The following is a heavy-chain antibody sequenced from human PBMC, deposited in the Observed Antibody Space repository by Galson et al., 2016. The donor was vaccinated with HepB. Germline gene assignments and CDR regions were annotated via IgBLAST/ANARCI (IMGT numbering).Heavy chain of an antibody. Sequence: SLRLSCAASGFGFDTYGMHWVRQAPGKGLEWVALIWYSGKSKPYSDSVRGRFTISRDNSMKKVYLEMNSLGIEDTGQNYCARESARSSGWDHLYYHGMDVWGRGTTVIVS. D-gene: IGHD6-25*01. CDR3: ARESARSSGWDHLYYHGMDV. J-gene: IGHJ6*02. CDR1: GFGFDTYG. V-gene: IGHV3-33*01. CDR2: IWYSGKSK.